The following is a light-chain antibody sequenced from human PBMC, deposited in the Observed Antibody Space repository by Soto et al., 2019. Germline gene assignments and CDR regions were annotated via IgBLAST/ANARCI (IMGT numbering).Light chain of an antibody. J-gene: IGKJ1*01. Sequence: DIQMTQSPSTLSASLGDRVTITCRASQGISRWLAWYQQRPGKAPKLLIYDASTLHSGVSSRFSGSGSGTKFTLTIASLQPDDFATYYCQQYETFSGTFGPGTKVDIK. CDR1: QGISRW. V-gene: IGKV1-5*01. CDR3: QQYETFSGT. CDR2: DAS.